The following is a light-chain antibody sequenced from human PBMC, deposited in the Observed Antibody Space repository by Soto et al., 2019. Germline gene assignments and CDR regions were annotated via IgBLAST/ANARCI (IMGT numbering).Light chain of an antibody. V-gene: IGLV2-14*03. Sequence: QLVLTQPASVSGSPRQSITISCTGTSSDVGGYNYVSWYQQHPGKAPKLLIFDVSNRPSGVSNRFSGSKSGNTASLTISGLQAEDEADYYCSSYTISNTLVIFGGGTKVTVL. CDR3: SSYTISNTLVI. CDR2: DVS. CDR1: SSDVGGYNY. J-gene: IGLJ2*01.